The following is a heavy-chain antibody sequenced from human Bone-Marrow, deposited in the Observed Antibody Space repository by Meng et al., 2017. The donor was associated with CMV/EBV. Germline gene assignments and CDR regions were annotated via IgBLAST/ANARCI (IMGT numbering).Heavy chain of an antibody. V-gene: IGHV1-69*10. J-gene: IGHJ6*02. CDR3: VGSEEFYHFRSGWEWYYHYGMDV. D-gene: IGHD3-3*01. CDR1: GDTFSKYV. Sequence: SVKVSCTASGDTFSKYVTSWVRQAPGQGLEWMGGIIPMRATTNYAQRFQGRVTITADKSTATVYMELSSLRSEDTAVYYCVGSEEFYHFRSGWEWYYHYGMDVWGPGTTVTVSS. CDR2: IIPMRATT.